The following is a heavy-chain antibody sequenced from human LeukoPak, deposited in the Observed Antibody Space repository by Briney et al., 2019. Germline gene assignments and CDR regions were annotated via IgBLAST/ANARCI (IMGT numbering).Heavy chain of an antibody. J-gene: IGHJ4*02. Sequence: ASVKVSCKASGYTFTGYYMHWVRQAPGKGLEWMGGFDPEDGETIYAQKFQGRVTMTEDTSTDTAYMELSSLRSEDTAVYYCATDILTGYYVLWGQGTLVTVSS. CDR2: FDPEDGET. CDR1: GYTFTGYY. CDR3: ATDILTGYYVL. D-gene: IGHD3-9*01. V-gene: IGHV1-24*01.